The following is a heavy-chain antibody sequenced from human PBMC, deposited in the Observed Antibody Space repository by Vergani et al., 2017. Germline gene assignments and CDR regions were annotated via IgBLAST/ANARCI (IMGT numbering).Heavy chain of an antibody. V-gene: IGHV3-23*01. Sequence: EVQLLESGGGLVQPGGSLRLSCAASGFTFSSYAMSWVRQAPGKGLEWVSAISGSGGSTYYADSVKGRFTISRDNSKNTLYLQMNSLRAEDTAVYYCAPGEFYYYYGMDVWGQGTTVTVSS. J-gene: IGHJ6*02. CDR2: ISGSGGST. CDR3: APGEFYYYYGMDV. D-gene: IGHD3-10*01. CDR1: GFTFSSYA.